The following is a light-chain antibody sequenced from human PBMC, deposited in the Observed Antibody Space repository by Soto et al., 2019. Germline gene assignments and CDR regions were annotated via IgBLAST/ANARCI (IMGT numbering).Light chain of an antibody. J-gene: IGKJ3*01. CDR2: EAS. V-gene: IGKV1-39*01. CDR3: QQSYRTPPFN. CDR1: QSVNTF. Sequence: DIQMSQSPSPLSASVGDRVYITCRTSQSVNTFLNWYQAKPGKAPKLLIYEASNLGNGVPSRFSGSGSGTDFTLTISSLRPEDSATYYCQQSYRTPPFNFGPGTRVDI.